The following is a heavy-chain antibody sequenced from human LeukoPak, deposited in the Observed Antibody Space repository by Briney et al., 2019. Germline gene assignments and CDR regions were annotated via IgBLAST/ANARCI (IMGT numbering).Heavy chain of an antibody. J-gene: IGHJ4*02. V-gene: IGHV3-23*01. Sequence: GGSLRLSCAVSGLTLSNYGMSWVRQAPGKGLEWVAGLSGSGGGTDYADSVKGRFTISRDNAKNTLYLQMHSLRAEDTAVYFCAKRGVVIRVILVGFHKEAYYFDSWGQGAVVSVSS. D-gene: IGHD3-10*01. CDR3: AKRGVVIRVILVGFHKEAYYFDS. CDR1: GLTLSNYG. CDR2: LSGSGGGT.